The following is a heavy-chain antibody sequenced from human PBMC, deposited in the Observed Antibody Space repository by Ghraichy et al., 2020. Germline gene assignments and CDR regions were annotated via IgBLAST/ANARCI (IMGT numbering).Heavy chain of an antibody. J-gene: IGHJ4*02. Sequence: GSLRLSCAASGFTFNNYWMTWVRQAPGNGLEWVANIKQDGSDKSYVDSVTGRFTISRDNAKKSLYLQMNSLRAEDTAVYYCAREVAMESSFDYWGKGTLVPVSS. CDR3: AREVAMESSFDY. CDR2: IKQDGSDK. CDR1: GFTFNNYW. V-gene: IGHV3-7*01. D-gene: IGHD6-19*01.